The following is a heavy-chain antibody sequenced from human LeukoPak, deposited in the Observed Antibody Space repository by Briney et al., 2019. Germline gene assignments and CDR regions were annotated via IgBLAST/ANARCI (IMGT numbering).Heavy chain of an antibody. Sequence: SETLSLTCTVSGGSVSSSSYYWAWIRQPPGKGLEWIGTIYYSGSTYYNPSLKSRVTISVDTSKNQFSLKLSSVTAADTAVYFCARGRVSSSTWYSTYYYFFYMDFWGKGTTVTVSS. V-gene: IGHV4-39*07. CDR2: IYYSGST. D-gene: IGHD4-11*01. J-gene: IGHJ6*03. CDR1: GGSVSSSSYY. CDR3: ARGRVSSSTWYSTYYYFFYMDF.